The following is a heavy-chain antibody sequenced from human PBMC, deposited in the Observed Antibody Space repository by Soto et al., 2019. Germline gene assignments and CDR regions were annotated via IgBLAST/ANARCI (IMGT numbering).Heavy chain of an antibody. Sequence: GGSLRLSCAASGFTFSNAWMSWVRQAPGKGLEWVGRIKSKTDGGTTDYAAPVKGRFTISRDDSKNTLYLQMNRLKTEDTAVYYCSTEPSGSYYFDYWGQGTLVTVSS. D-gene: IGHD1-26*01. V-gene: IGHV3-15*01. CDR3: STEPSGSYYFDY. CDR2: IKSKTDGGTT. J-gene: IGHJ4*02. CDR1: GFTFSNAW.